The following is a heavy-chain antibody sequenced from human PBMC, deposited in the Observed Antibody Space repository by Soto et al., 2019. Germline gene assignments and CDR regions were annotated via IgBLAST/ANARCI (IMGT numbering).Heavy chain of an antibody. D-gene: IGHD4-4*01. J-gene: IGHJ6*02. CDR1: GFTFTSYG. CDR3: ARSRDGYSFYFYYGMDG. V-gene: IGHV3-30*03. Sequence: GGSLRLSCAASGFTFTSYGMHWVRQAPGKGLEWMALILHDGSAEYYADSVKGRLTISRDNSKNTLYLQMNSLRAEDTAVYYCARSRDGYSFYFYYGMDGWGQGTTVTVSS. CDR2: ILHDGSAE.